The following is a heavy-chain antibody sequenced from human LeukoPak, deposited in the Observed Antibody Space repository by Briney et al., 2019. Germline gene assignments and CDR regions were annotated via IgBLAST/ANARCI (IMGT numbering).Heavy chain of an antibody. CDR1: GYTFTNFY. CDR3: ARGNILTADHNDY. D-gene: IGHD3-9*01. J-gene: IGHJ4*02. V-gene: IGHV1-46*01. CDR2: INPSGGST. Sequence: ASVKVSCKASGYTFTNFYMHWVRQAPGQGLEWVGLINPSGGSTNFPQEFQGRVTLTRDTSTSTVYMELSSLRSEDTAVYYCARGNILTADHNDYWGQGTLVTVSS.